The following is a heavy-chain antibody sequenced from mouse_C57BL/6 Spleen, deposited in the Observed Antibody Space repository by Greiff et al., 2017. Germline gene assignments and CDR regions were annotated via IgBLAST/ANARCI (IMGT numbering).Heavy chain of an antibody. D-gene: IGHD2-4*01. Sequence: VQLKESGPGLVKPSQSLSLTCSVTGYSITSGYFRNWIRQFPGNQLEWMGYISYDGSNKYNPSLKNRTSITRDTSKNQFFLKLNSVTTEDTATYNCARDYDYGDYAMDYWGQGTSVTVSS. J-gene: IGHJ4*01. CDR3: ARDYDYGDYAMDY. V-gene: IGHV3-6*01. CDR1: GYSITSGYF. CDR2: ISYDGSN.